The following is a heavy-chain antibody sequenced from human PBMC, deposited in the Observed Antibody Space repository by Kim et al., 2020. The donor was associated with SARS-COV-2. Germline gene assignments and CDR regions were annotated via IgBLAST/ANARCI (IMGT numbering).Heavy chain of an antibody. D-gene: IGHD1-20*01. CDR2: VYYNGDT. J-gene: IGHJ4*02. CDR3: ARAGKMGKAITFDF. CDR1: GASINTYY. V-gene: IGHV4-59*01. Sequence: SETLSLTCTVSGASINTYYWSWSRQPPGKGLEWIGYVYYNGDTDYNPSLKSRVTISINTAKNQFSLRLTSVTAADTAVYYCARAGKMGKAITFDFWGQGKLVAVSA.